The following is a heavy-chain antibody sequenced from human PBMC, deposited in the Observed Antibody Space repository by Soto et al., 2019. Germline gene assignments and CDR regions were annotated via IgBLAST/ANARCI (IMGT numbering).Heavy chain of an antibody. Sequence: QVQLVQSGAEVKKPGSSVKVSCKASGGTFSSYAISWVRQAPGQGLEWMGGIIPIFGTANYAQKFQGRVTITADDTTSTAYRELSSLRSEDTAGYYGAREYYEDSSVRVYYYDYWCQGTLVTV. V-gene: IGHV1-69*12. CDR2: IIPIFGTA. CDR3: AREYYEDSSVRVYYYDY. J-gene: IGHJ4*02. CDR1: GGTFSSYA. D-gene: IGHD3-22*01.